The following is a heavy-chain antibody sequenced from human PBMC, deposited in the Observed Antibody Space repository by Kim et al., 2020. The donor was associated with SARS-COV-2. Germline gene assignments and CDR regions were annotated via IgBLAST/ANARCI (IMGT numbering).Heavy chain of an antibody. CDR3: ARFGGYSYGVGTGCDY. CDR2: INPSGGST. Sequence: ASVKVSCKASGYTFTSYYMHWVRQAPGQGLEWMGIINPSGGSTSYAQKFQGRVTMTRDTSTSTVYMELSSLRSEDTAVYYCARFGGYSYGVGTGCDYWGQGTLVTVSS. J-gene: IGHJ4*02. D-gene: IGHD5-18*01. V-gene: IGHV1-46*01. CDR1: GYTFTSYY.